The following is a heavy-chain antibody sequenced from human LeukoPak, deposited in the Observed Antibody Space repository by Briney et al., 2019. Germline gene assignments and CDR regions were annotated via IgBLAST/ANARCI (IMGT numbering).Heavy chain of an antibody. CDR3: AKDRAVAGLYYGMEV. J-gene: IGHJ6*02. CDR1: GFTFSSYA. D-gene: IGHD6-19*01. V-gene: IGHV3-30*04. CDR2: ISYDGSNK. Sequence: GKSLRLSCVASGFTFSSYAIHWVRQAPGKGLEWVAVISYDGSNKYYADSVKGRFTISRDNSKNTLYLQMNSLRAEDTAVYYCAKDRAVAGLYYGMEVWGQGTTVTVSS.